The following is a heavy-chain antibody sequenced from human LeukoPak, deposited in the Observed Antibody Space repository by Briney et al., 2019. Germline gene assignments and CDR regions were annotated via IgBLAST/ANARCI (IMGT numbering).Heavy chain of an antibody. V-gene: IGHV3-9*01. J-gene: IGHJ3*02. CDR3: AKDMATSAFDI. CDR2: ISWNSGGI. D-gene: IGHD5-24*01. Sequence: GGSLRLSCAASGFTFDDYAMHWVRQAPGKGLEWVSGISWNSGGIGYADSVKGRFTISRDNAKNSLYLQMNSLRAEDTALYYCAKDMATSAFDIWGQGTMVTVSS. CDR1: GFTFDDYA.